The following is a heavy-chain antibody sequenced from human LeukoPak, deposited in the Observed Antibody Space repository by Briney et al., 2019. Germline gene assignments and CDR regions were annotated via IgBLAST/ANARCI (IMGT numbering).Heavy chain of an antibody. V-gene: IGHV4-39*07. J-gene: IGHJ3*02. Sequence: SETLSLTCTVSGGSISSSSFYWGWIRQPPGKGLEWIGSIYYNGNTYYNPSLESRVTISVDTSKNQFSLNLNSVTAADTAMFYCARAPVVAAAEAFDIWGLGTMVTVSS. CDR1: GGSISSSSFY. CDR2: IYYNGNT. CDR3: ARAPVVAAAEAFDI. D-gene: IGHD6-13*01.